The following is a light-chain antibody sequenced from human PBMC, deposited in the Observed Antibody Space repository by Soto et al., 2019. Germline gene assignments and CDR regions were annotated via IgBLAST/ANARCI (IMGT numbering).Light chain of an antibody. CDR2: DAS. J-gene: IGKJ1*01. V-gene: IGKV3-15*01. CDR1: QSVSSK. CDR3: QQYNNWPPIT. Sequence: EIGMTQSPATLSVSPGEGATLSCRASQSVSSKLAWYQQKPGQAPRLLIYDASTRATGIPATFSGSGSGTEFTLTISSLQSEDFAVYYCQQYNNWPPITFGQGTKVDIK.